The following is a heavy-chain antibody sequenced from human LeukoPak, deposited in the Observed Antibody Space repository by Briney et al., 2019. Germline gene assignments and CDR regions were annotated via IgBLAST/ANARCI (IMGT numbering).Heavy chain of an antibody. CDR2: ISCSSSFT. V-gene: IGHV3-21*01. Sequence: GGSLRLSCAASGFTFSSYTMNWIRQAPGKGLEWVSSISCSSSFTYYAESVKGRFTISRDNAKNSLYLQMNGLRAEDTALYYCARDSEAYYDILTGYYGGNWFDPWGQGTLVTVSS. D-gene: IGHD3-9*01. CDR1: GFTFSSYT. CDR3: ARDSEAYYDILTGYYGGNWFDP. J-gene: IGHJ5*02.